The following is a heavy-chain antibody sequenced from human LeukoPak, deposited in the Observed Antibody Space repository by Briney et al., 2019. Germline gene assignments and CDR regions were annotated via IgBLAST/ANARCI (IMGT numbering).Heavy chain of an antibody. J-gene: IGHJ4*02. V-gene: IGHV4-34*01. CDR3: ARGYSTCSSSWYRSGYY. Sequence: SETLSLTCAVYGGSSSGYYWSWIRQPPGKGLEWIGEINHSGSTNYNPSLKSRVTISVDTSKNQFSLKLSSVTAADTAVYYCARGYSTCSSSWYRSGYYWGQGTLVTVSS. CDR2: INHSGST. D-gene: IGHD6-13*01. CDR1: GGSSSGYY.